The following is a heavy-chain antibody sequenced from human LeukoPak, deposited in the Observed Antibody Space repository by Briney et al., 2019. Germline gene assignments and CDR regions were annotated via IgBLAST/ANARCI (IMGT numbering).Heavy chain of an antibody. Sequence: PSETLSLTCTVSGGSVSSGSYYWSWIRQPPGKGLEWIGYIYYSGSTNYNPSLKSRVTISVDTSKNQFSLKLSSVTAADTAVYYCASSWYYFDYWGQGTLVTVSP. D-gene: IGHD6-13*01. CDR3: ASSWYYFDY. CDR1: GGSVSSGSYY. J-gene: IGHJ4*02. V-gene: IGHV4-61*01. CDR2: IYYSGST.